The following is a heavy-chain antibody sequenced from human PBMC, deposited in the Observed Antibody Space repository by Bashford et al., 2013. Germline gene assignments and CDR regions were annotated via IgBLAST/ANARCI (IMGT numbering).Heavy chain of an antibody. D-gene: IGHD2-2*01. CDR3: ARDNSRYCSSSSCPLYGMDV. CDR1: GFIFDNFA. V-gene: IGHV3-23*01. Sequence: GSLRLSCAASGFIFDNFAMSWVRQAPGKGWSGSLLLVVVVAAHTTQTPSRGRFTISRDNSKYTLYLQMNSLRAEDTAVYYCARDNSRYCSSSSCPLYGMDVWGLGTTVTVSS. J-gene: IGHJ6*02. CDR2: LVVVVAA.